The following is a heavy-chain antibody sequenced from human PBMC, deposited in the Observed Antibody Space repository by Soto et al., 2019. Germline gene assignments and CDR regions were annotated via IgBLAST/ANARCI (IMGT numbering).Heavy chain of an antibody. CDR3: ARLAVREGYFYWYSDWYFDL. Sequence: QLQLQESGPGLVKPSETLSLTCTVSGGSISSSSYYWGWIRQPPGKGLEWIGSIYYSGSTYYNPSLKSRVTLSVDTSKNRLSLKLSCVTAADTAVYYCARLAVREGYFYWYSDWYFDLWGRGTLVTVSS. CDR1: GGSISSSSYY. V-gene: IGHV4-39*01. J-gene: IGHJ2*01. D-gene: IGHD3-9*01. CDR2: IYYSGST.